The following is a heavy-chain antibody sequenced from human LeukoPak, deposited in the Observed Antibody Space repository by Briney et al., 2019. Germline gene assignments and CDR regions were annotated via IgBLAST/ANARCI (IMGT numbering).Heavy chain of an antibody. CDR2: IYYSGST. D-gene: IGHD3-3*01. CDR1: GGSISSGAYY. J-gene: IGHJ5*02. Sequence: SETLSLTCTVSGGSISSGAYYWSWLRQHPGTGLEWIGYIYYSGSTYYNPSLKSRVTISVDTSKNQFSLKLSSVTAADTAVYYCARTQTSYDFWSGYYGTENNWFDPWGQGTLVTVSS. V-gene: IGHV4-31*03. CDR3: ARTQTSYDFWSGYYGTENNWFDP.